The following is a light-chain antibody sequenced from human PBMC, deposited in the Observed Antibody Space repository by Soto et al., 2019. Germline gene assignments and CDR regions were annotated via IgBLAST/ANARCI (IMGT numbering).Light chain of an antibody. J-gene: IGKJ4*01. CDR1: QGIAPY. V-gene: IGKV1-27*01. CDR2: ATS. Sequence: DVQMTQSPSSLSAFVGDRVTITCRASQGIAPYLAWFQQKPGKVPKLLIYATSTLQSGVPSRFRGSGSGTDFTLTINSLQPEDVGSYYCQKYNSAPLTFGGGTKLEIK. CDR3: QKYNSAPLT.